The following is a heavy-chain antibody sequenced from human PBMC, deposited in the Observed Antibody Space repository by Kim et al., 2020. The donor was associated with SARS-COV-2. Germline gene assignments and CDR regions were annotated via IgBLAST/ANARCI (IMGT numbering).Heavy chain of an antibody. J-gene: IGHJ4*02. V-gene: IGHV3-33*05. Sequence: GGSLRLSCAASGFTFSSYGMHWVRQAPGKGLEWVAVISYDGSNKYYADSVKGRFTISRDNSKNTLYLQMNSLRAEDTAVYYCARDQGIAAAGEIIPFDYWGQGTLVTVSS. CDR3: ARDQGIAAAGEIIPFDY. D-gene: IGHD6-13*01. CDR2: ISYDGSNK. CDR1: GFTFSSYG.